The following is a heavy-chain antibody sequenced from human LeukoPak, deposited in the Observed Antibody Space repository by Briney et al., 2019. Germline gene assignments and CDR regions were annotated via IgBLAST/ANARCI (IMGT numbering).Heavy chain of an antibody. D-gene: IGHD3-3*01. V-gene: IGHV3-21*01. CDR3: ASGAGDDFWSGYQYYFDY. Sequence: PGGSLRLSCAASGFTFSSYSMNWVRQAPGKGLEWVSSISSSSYIYYADSVKGRFTISRDNAKNSLYLQMNSLRAEDTAVYYCASGAGDDFWSGYQYYFDYWGQGTLVTVSS. J-gene: IGHJ4*02. CDR2: ISSSSYI. CDR1: GFTFSSYS.